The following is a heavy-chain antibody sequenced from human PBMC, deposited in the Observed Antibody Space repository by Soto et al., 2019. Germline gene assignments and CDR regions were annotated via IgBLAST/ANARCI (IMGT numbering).Heavy chain of an antibody. Sequence: ASVKVSCKASGYPFTSYDINWVRQATGQGLEWMGWMNPNSGNTGYAQKFQGRVTMTRNTSISTAYMELSSLRSEDTAVYYCARGGSNYDFWSGYWLGYYYGMDVWGQGTTVTVSS. CDR1: GYPFTSYD. D-gene: IGHD3-3*01. CDR3: ARGGSNYDFWSGYWLGYYYGMDV. V-gene: IGHV1-8*01. CDR2: MNPNSGNT. J-gene: IGHJ6*02.